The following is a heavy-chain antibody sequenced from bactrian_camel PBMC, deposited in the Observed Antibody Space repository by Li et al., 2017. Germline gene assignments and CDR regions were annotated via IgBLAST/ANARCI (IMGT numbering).Heavy chain of an antibody. CDR2: IEDDGRI. D-gene: IGHD5*01. CDR1: GSIELYC. V-gene: IGHV3S63*01. Sequence: HVQLVESGGGSVQAGGTLKLSCRASGSIELYCMAWFRQVPGREREGVAGIEDDGRISYADAVEGRFTISRDNAKNTYYLEMNSLKSEDMAPYYCAAASTGWFGFWDYWGRGTQVTVS. J-gene: IGHJ4*01.